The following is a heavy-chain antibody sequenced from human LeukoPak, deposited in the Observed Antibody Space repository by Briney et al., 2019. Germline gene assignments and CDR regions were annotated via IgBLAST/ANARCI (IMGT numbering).Heavy chain of an antibody. CDR2: ISTSGCGGAT. J-gene: IGHJ4*02. CDR3: ARAPGSLVSVAGRPYYFDF. Sequence: GGSLRLSCAASGFTSSDYAMAWVRQAPGKGLEWVSIISTSGCGGATYYADSMKGRFTISRDSPKNTLYLQMNSLRAEDTAVYYCARAPGSLVSVAGRPYYFDFWGQGTLVTVSS. CDR1: GFTSSDYA. D-gene: IGHD6-6*01. V-gene: IGHV3-23*01.